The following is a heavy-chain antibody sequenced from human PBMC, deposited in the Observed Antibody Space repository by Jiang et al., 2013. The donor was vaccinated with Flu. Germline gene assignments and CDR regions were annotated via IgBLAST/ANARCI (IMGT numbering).Heavy chain of an antibody. J-gene: IGHJ4*02. D-gene: IGHD6-19*01. Sequence: GSGLVKPSETLSLTCTVSGGSISSSSYYWGWIRQPPGKGLEWIGSIYYSGSTYYNPSLKSRVTISVDTSKNQFSLKLSSVTAADTAVYYCARHGGIAVAGWVYWGQGNPGHRLL. CDR2: IYYSGST. V-gene: IGHV4-39*01. CDR1: GGSISSSSYY. CDR3: ARHGGIAVAGWVY.